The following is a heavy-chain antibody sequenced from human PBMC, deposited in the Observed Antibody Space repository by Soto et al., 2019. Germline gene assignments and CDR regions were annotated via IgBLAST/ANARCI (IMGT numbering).Heavy chain of an antibody. CDR2: IYYSGRT. V-gene: IGHV4-39*01. CDR3: ERRQRSPWFDP. J-gene: IGHJ5*02. CDR1: GGSISSSSYY. Sequence: QLQLQESGPGLVKPSETLSLTCTVSGGSISSSSYYWGWIRQPPGKGLEWIVNIYYSGRTYYNPSLKSRVTIPVDTSKIQFSQKLSSVTGADTAVYCFERRQRSPWFDPGGQGTLITVSS.